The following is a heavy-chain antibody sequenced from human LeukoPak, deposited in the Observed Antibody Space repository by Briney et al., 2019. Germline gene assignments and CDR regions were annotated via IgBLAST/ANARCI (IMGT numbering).Heavy chain of an antibody. J-gene: IGHJ4*02. CDR3: ARGFGSGWYEY. CDR1: GFTFSSYS. Sequence: GALRLSCAASGFTFSSYSMNWVRQAPGKGLEWVSSISSSSSYIYYADSVKGRFTISRDNAKNSLYLQMNSLRAEDTAVYYCARGFGSGWYEYWGQGTLVTVSS. CDR2: ISSSSSYI. D-gene: IGHD6-19*01. V-gene: IGHV3-21*01.